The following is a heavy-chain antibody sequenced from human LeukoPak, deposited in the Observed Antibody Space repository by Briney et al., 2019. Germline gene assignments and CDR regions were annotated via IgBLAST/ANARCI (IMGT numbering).Heavy chain of an antibody. Sequence: SETLSLTCTVSGGSISSYYWSWIRQPPGKGLEWIGFIFYSGSANYNPSVKSRVTISVDTSKNQFSLKLRSVTAADTAVYYCAREDGYNSPYYFDYWGQGTLVTVSS. J-gene: IGHJ4*02. CDR1: GGSISSYY. D-gene: IGHD5-24*01. CDR2: IFYSGSA. CDR3: AREDGYNSPYYFDY. V-gene: IGHV4-59*01.